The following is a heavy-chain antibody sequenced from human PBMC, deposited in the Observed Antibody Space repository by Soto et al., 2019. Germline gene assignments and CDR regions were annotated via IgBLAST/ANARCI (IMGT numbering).Heavy chain of an antibody. Sequence: PGGSLRLSCAASGFTFDDYAMHWVRQAPGKGLEWVSGISWNSGSIGYADSVKGRFTISRDNAKNSLYLQMNSLRAEDTALYYCAKDGGYSSGRYGAWGQGTLVIVSS. CDR2: ISWNSGSI. J-gene: IGHJ5*02. D-gene: IGHD6-19*01. CDR3: AKDGGYSSGRYGA. V-gene: IGHV3-9*01. CDR1: GFTFDDYA.